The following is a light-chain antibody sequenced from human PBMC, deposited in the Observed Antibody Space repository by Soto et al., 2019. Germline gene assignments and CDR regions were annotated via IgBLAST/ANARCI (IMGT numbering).Light chain of an antibody. CDR3: QQYAESPET. CDR1: ESVSSND. J-gene: IGKJ3*01. CDR2: GAS. Sequence: EIVLTQSPGTLSLSPGERATLSCRATESVSSNDLAWYQHKPGQAPRLLIYGASNRATGIPDRFTGGGSGPDFTLTISALEPEDSAIYYCQQYAESPETFGPGTKLDIK. V-gene: IGKV3-20*01.